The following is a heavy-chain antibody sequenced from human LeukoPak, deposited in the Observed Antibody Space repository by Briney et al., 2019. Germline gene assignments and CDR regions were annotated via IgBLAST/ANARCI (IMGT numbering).Heavy chain of an antibody. Sequence: ASVKISCKASGYTFTDYYMHWVQQAPGKGLEWMGRVDPEDGETIYAEKFQGRVTITADTSTDTAYMELSSLRSEDTAVYYCATGPAAGTPGYWGQGTLVTVSS. CDR1: GYTFTDYY. V-gene: IGHV1-69-2*01. D-gene: IGHD6-13*01. CDR2: VDPEDGET. CDR3: ATGPAAGTPGY. J-gene: IGHJ4*02.